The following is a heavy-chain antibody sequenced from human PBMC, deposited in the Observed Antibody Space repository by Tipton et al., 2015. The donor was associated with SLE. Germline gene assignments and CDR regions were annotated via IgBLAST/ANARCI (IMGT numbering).Heavy chain of an antibody. CDR2: INHSGST. CDR1: GGSFSGYY. Sequence: TLSLTCAVYGGSFSGYYWSWIRQPPGKGLEWIGEINHSGSTNYNPPLKSRVTISVDTSKNQFSLKLSSVTAADTAVYYCARGRDYSFDYWGQGTLVTVSS. CDR3: ARGRDYSFDY. V-gene: IGHV4-34*01. J-gene: IGHJ4*02. D-gene: IGHD4-11*01.